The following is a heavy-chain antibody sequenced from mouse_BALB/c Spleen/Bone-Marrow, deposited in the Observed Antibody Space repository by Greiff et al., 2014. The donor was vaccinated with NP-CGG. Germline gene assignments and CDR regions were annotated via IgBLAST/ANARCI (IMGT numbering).Heavy chain of an antibody. J-gene: IGHJ2*01. Sequence: EVKLMESGGGLVQPGGSLKLSCATSGFSFGDYYMYWIRQTPEKRLEWVAYISNGGGSTYYPDTVKGRFTISRDNAKNTLYLQMSRLKSEDTAMYYCARLGDYSYFDYWGQGTTLTVSS. CDR3: ARLGDYSYFDY. CDR1: GFSFGDYY. V-gene: IGHV5-12*02. CDR2: ISNGGGST. D-gene: IGHD1-1*01.